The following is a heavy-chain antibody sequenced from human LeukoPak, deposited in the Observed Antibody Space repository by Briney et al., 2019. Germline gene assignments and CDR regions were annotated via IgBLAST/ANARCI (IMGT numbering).Heavy chain of an antibody. Sequence: PGGSLRLSCAASGFTFSSYWMSWVRQAPGKGLEWVANIKQDGSEKYYVGSVKGRLTISRDNAKDSLYLQMNNLGAEDTAVYYCATDPASYCTSSTCDFDYWGQGTLVTVSS. CDR1: GFTFSSYW. D-gene: IGHD2-8*01. CDR3: ATDPASYCTSSTCDFDY. CDR2: IKQDGSEK. V-gene: IGHV3-7*01. J-gene: IGHJ4*02.